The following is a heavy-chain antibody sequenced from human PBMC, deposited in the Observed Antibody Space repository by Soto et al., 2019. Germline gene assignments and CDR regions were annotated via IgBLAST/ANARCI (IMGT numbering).Heavy chain of an antibody. CDR3: VRRHVSATGIDWFDP. CDR2: INVANGDT. Sequence: RASVKVSCKASGYTFTSYGIHWVRQAPGQRLEWMGWINVANGDTRYSPKFQGRVTITRDTSASTAYMELSSLRSEDTAVYYCVRRHVSATGIDWFDPWGQGTLVTVSS. CDR1: GYTFTSYG. V-gene: IGHV1-3*01. D-gene: IGHD6-13*01. J-gene: IGHJ5*02.